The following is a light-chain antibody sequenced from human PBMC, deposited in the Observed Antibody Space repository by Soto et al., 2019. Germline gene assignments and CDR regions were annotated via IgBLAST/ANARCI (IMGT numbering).Light chain of an antibody. J-gene: IGKJ1*01. CDR2: GAS. CDR3: QQYDQWWT. Sequence: EIMLTQSPATLSLSPGGRATLSCRASQSVSNYLAWYQHKPGQGPRLLIYGASIRAAGIPARFSGSGSGTEFSLTISSLQSEDFGVFFCQQYDQWWTFGQGTKVDI. CDR1: QSVSNY. V-gene: IGKV3-15*01.